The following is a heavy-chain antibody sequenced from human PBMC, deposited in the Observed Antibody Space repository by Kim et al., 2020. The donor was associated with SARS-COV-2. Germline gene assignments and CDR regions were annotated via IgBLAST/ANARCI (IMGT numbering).Heavy chain of an antibody. D-gene: IGHD3-22*01. Sequence: GGSLRLSCAASGFTFSSYWMHWVRQAPGKGLVWVSRINSDGSSTSYADSVKGRFTISRDNAKNTLYLQMNSLRAEDTAVYYCARGIYDSSGYYDNPFDYWGQGTLVTVSS. V-gene: IGHV3-74*01. CDR3: ARGIYDSSGYYDNPFDY. CDR2: INSDGSST. J-gene: IGHJ4*02. CDR1: GFTFSSYW.